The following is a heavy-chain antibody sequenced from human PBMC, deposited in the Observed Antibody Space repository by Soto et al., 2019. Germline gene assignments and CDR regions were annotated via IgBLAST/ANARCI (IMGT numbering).Heavy chain of an antibody. CDR1: GSTFSSHG. Sequence: EVQLVESGGGLVQPGGSLRLSCAASGSTFSSHGMNWVRQAPGKGLEWVSYISSSSSTIYYADSVKGRFAISRDNAKNSLYLQMNNLRDEDTAVYYCARRVAGLSFDYWGQGTLVTVSS. CDR3: ARRVAGLSFDY. V-gene: IGHV3-48*02. CDR2: ISSSSSTI. J-gene: IGHJ4*02. D-gene: IGHD6-19*01.